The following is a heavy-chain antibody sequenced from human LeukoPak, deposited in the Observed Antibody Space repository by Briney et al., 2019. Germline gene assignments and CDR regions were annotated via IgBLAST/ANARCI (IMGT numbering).Heavy chain of an antibody. Sequence: PSETLSLTCTVSGGSISSSSDYWGWIRQPPGKGLEWIGYIYYSGSTNYNPSLKSRVTISVDTSKNQFSLKLSSVTAADTAVYYCARDGGRSSGWYNHNWFDPWGQGTLVTVSS. D-gene: IGHD6-19*01. CDR1: GGSISSSSDY. V-gene: IGHV4-61*01. CDR3: ARDGGRSSGWYNHNWFDP. CDR2: IYYSGST. J-gene: IGHJ5*02.